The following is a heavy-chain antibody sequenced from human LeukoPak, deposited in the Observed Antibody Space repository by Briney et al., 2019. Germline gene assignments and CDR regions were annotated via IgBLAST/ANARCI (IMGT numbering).Heavy chain of an antibody. J-gene: IGHJ3*02. CDR1: GFTFTNYG. D-gene: IGHD3-22*01. V-gene: IGHV3-48*01. Sequence: GGSLRLSCATSGFTFTNYGMNWVRQAPGKGLEWVSYISNSAILYADSVKGRFTISRDNVRNSLYLQMNSLRAEDTAVYYCARAGYDSSGYLVTDAFDIWGQGTMVTVSS. CDR2: ISNSAI. CDR3: ARAGYDSSGYLVTDAFDI.